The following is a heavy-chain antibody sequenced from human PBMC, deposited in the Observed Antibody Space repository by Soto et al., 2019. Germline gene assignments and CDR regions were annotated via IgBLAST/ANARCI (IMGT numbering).Heavy chain of an antibody. CDR1: GDSISSADYY. CDR3: ARDLWVEPELYYYGMDV. V-gene: IGHV4-30-4*01. D-gene: IGHD1-1*01. J-gene: IGHJ6*02. Sequence: HSGTLSISCTVSGDSISSADYYWSWIRQTPGKGLEWIGHIFYSGTTYYNPSLKSRLTISVDTSKNHFSLRLTSVTAADTAVYYCARDLWVEPELYYYGMDVWGQGTTVTVS. CDR2: IFYSGTT.